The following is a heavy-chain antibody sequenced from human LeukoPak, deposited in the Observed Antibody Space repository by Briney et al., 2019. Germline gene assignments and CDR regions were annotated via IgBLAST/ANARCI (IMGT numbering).Heavy chain of an antibody. V-gene: IGHV3-21*01. Sequence: GGSLRLSCAASGFTFSSYWMSWVRQAPGKGLEWVSSISSSSSYIYYADSVKGRFTISRDNAKNSLYLQMNSLRAEDTAVYYCARDTAMEYCSGGSCYYGTRYYFDYWGQGTLVTVSS. J-gene: IGHJ4*02. D-gene: IGHD2-15*01. CDR2: ISSSSSYI. CDR3: ARDTAMEYCSGGSCYYGTRYYFDY. CDR1: GFTFSSYW.